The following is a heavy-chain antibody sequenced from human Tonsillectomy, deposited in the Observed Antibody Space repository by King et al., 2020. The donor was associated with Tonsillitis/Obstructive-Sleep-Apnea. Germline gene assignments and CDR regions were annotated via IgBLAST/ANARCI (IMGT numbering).Heavy chain of an antibody. CDR3: ARGDGDYGDAFNI. V-gene: IGHV4-34*01. D-gene: IGHD4-17*01. CDR1: GGSFSGYY. J-gene: IGHJ3*02. Sequence: QVQLQQGGAGLLKPSETLSLTCAVYGGSFSGYYWTWIRQSPGKGLDWIGGINHSGSTTYDPFLKTRVTISVDTSKNQFSLRLTSVTAADTAVYYCARGDGDYGDAFNIWGQGTVVSVSS. CDR2: INHSGST.